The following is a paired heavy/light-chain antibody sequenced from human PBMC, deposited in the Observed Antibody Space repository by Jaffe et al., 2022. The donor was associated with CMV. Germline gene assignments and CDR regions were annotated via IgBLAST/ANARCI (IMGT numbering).Heavy chain of an antibody. J-gene: IGHJ6*03. CDR1: GISLSNDRVG. V-gene: IGHV2-26*01. D-gene: IGHD6-19*01. CDR3: ARTRRVRRDSGWRWGAPYYFSHYMDV. Sequence: QVTLKESGPVLVKPTETLTLTCTVSGISLSNDRVGVSWIRQAPGKALEWLGHIFSNDDRSYSTSLKSRLTISKDTSGSQVILTMTNMDPLDTGTYFCARTRRVRRDSGWRWGAPYYFSHYMDVWGKGTTVAVSS. CDR2: IFSNDDR.
Light chain of an antibody. J-gene: IGKJ1*01. CDR2: DAS. CDR1: QSLTSSN. CDR3: HHYGSSSGT. V-gene: IGKV3D-20*01. Sequence: EIVLTQAPATLSLSPGERATLSCGASQSLTSSNLAWYQQKPGLAPRLVIYDASNRATGIPDRFSGSGSGTDFTLTISSLEPEDSAVYYCHHYGSSSGTFGPGTKVEIK.